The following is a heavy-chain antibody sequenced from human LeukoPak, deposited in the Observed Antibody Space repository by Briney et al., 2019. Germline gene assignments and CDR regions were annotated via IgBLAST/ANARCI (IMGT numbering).Heavy chain of an antibody. CDR1: GVSISSYY. J-gene: IGHJ4*02. CDR3: ASGGALVATLAY. D-gene: IGHD5-12*01. Sequence: SETLSLTCTVSGVSISSYYWSWIRQPPGKGLEWIGYIYYSGSTNYNPSLESRVTISLDTSKNKFSLKLSSVTAADTAVYYCASGGALVATLAYWGQGILVTVSS. V-gene: IGHV4-59*12. CDR2: IYYSGST.